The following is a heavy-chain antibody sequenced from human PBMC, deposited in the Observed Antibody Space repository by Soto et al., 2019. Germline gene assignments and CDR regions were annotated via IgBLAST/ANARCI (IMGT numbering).Heavy chain of an antibody. D-gene: IGHD6-13*01. CDR1: GGTFSSYA. Sequence: QVQLVQSGAEVKKPGSSVKVSCKASGGTFSSYAISWVRQDPGQGLEWMAGMIPVFGSTHYKKKFQGRVTVTADESTSTAYLEVSSLRSEDTAVYYCARRGESGSWSSDYYFYMDVWGQGTTVIVSS. J-gene: IGHJ6*02. CDR3: ARRGESGSWSSDYYFYMDV. V-gene: IGHV1-69*01. CDR2: MIPVFGST.